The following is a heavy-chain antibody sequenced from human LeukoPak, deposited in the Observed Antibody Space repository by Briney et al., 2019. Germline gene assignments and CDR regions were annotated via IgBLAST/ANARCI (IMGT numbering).Heavy chain of an antibody. J-gene: IGHJ5*02. CDR3: ARDRVRGVIRNWFDP. D-gene: IGHD3-10*01. V-gene: IGHV4-59*01. Sequence: SETLSLTCAVYGGSFSGYYWSWIRQPPGRGLGGMGYIYYSGSTNYNPSLKSRVTISVDTSKNQFSLKLSSVTAADTAVYYCARDRVRGVIRNWFDPWGQGTLVTVSS. CDR1: GGSFSGYY. CDR2: IYYSGST.